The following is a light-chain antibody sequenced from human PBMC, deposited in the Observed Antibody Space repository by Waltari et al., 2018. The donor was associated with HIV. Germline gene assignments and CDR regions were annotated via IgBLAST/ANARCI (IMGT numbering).Light chain of an antibody. CDR3: QNWDSGIRV. CDR1: SGHSSYA. Sequence: QLVLTQSASASASLGASVKLTCTLSSGHSSYAIAWHQQQAEKGPRYLMKVNGDGTYIKGDGIPDRFSGSSSEAERYLTISSLQSEDEADYYCQNWDSGIRVFGGGTKLTVL. V-gene: IGLV4-69*01. J-gene: IGLJ3*02. CDR2: VNGDGTY.